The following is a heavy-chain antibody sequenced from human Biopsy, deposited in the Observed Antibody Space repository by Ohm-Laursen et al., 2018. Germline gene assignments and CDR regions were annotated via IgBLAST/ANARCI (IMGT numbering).Heavy chain of an antibody. D-gene: IGHD1-7*01. CDR2: LYTSGDT. CDR3: ATGPKRLTGTSYFES. V-gene: IGHV4-4*07. CDR1: GGPNSNYY. Sequence: SETLSLTCSVSGGPNSNYYWSWVRQSAGKGLEWIGRLYTSGDTNYNPSLKSRVSVSEDTSRRQFSLRLTSVTAADTAVYYCATGPKRLTGTSYFESWGRGILVTVSS. J-gene: IGHJ4*02.